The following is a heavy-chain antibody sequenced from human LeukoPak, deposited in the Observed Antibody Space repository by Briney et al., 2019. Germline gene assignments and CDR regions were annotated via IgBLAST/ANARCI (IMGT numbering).Heavy chain of an antibody. CDR3: ASEDLSGAFDY. Sequence: SETLSLTCAVYGGSFSGYYWSWIRQPPGKGLEWIGEINHSGSTNYNPSLKSRVTISVDTSKNQFSLKLSSVTAADTAVYYCASEDLSGAFDYWGQGTLVTVSS. CDR2: INHSGST. D-gene: IGHD2-15*01. CDR1: GGSFSGYY. J-gene: IGHJ4*02. V-gene: IGHV4-34*01.